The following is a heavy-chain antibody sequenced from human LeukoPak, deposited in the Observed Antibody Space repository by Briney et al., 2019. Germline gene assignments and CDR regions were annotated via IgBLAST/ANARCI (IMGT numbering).Heavy chain of an antibody. Sequence: SETLSLTCTVSGGSISSGSYYWSWIRQPAGKGLEWIGRIYTSGSTYYNPSLKSRVTISVDTSKNQFSLKLSSVTAADTAVYYCARGRLGARYYYYYMDVWGKGTTVTVSS. CDR2: IYTSGST. V-gene: IGHV4-61*02. CDR1: GGSISSGSYY. D-gene: IGHD3-16*01. CDR3: ARGRLGARYYYYYMDV. J-gene: IGHJ6*03.